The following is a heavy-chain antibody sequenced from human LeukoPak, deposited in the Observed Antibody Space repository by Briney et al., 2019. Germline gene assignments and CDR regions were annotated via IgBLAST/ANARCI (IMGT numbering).Heavy chain of an antibody. CDR2: INNDGSST. CDR3: RAVAGPDDF. CDR1: GLTFSRYW. Sequence: QPGGSLRLSCAASGLTFSRYWMHWVRQAPGKGLVWVSRINNDGSSTTYADSVKGRFTISRDTAKNTLFLQMNSLRDEDTAVYYCRAVAGPDDFWGQGTLVSVSS. V-gene: IGHV3-74*01. D-gene: IGHD6-19*01. J-gene: IGHJ4*02.